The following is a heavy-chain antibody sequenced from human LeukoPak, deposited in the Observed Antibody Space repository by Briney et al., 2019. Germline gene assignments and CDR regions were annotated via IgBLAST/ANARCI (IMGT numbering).Heavy chain of an antibody. CDR2: IYYSGST. J-gene: IGHJ5*02. V-gene: IGHV4-59*01. CDR3: ARQSSRTRWFDP. D-gene: IGHD6-13*01. CDR1: GGSISSYY. Sequence: SETLSLTCTVSGGSISSYYWSWIRQPPGKGLEWIGYIYYSGSTNYNPSLKSRVTISVDTSKNQFSLKLSSVTAADTAVYYCARQSSRTRWFDPWGQGTLVTVSS.